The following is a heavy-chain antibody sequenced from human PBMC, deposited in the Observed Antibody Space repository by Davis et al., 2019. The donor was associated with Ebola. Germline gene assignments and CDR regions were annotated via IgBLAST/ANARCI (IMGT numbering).Heavy chain of an antibody. CDR2: INSDGSST. CDR3: ARVVMITFGGVIVTSDAFDI. D-gene: IGHD3-16*02. V-gene: IGHV3-74*01. CDR1: GFTFSSYG. Sequence: HTGGSLRLSCAASGFTFSSYGMHWVRHAPGKGLVWVSRINSDGSSTSYADSVKGRFTISRDNAKNTLYLQMNSLRAEDTAVYYCARVVMITFGGVIVTSDAFDIWGQGTMVTVSS. J-gene: IGHJ3*02.